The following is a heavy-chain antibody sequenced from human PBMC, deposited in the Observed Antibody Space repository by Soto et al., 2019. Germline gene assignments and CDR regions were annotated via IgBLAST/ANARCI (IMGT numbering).Heavy chain of an antibody. Sequence: QVQLVQSGAEVKKPGSSVKVSCKAAGGIFSSYAISWVRQAAGQGLEWMGGIIPIFGTANYAQKFQGRVTITADKSTSTAYMELSSLRSEDTAVHYSARREAAHVRFYYGMDVWGQGTTVTVSS. V-gene: IGHV1-69*06. D-gene: IGHD1-26*01. CDR1: GGIFSSYA. CDR2: IIPIFGTA. J-gene: IGHJ6*02. CDR3: ARREAAHVRFYYGMDV.